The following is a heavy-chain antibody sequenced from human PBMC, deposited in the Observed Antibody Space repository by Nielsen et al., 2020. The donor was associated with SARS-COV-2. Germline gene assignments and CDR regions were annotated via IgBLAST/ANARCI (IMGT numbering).Heavy chain of an antibody. CDR3: AMRDGYNLLF. CDR2: IFYSGNT. Sequence: SETLSLTCTVSGGSISSYYWSWIRQPPGKGLEWIGHIFYSGNTHYNPSLKSRITMSVDTSKSQFSLKLSSVTAADTAVYYCAMRDGYNLLFWGQGTMVTISP. V-gene: IGHV4-59*06. J-gene: IGHJ3*01. CDR1: GGSISSYY. D-gene: IGHD5-24*01.